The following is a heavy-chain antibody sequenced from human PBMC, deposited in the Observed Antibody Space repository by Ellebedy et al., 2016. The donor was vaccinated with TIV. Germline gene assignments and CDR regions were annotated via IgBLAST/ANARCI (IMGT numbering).Heavy chain of an antibody. J-gene: IGHJ6*02. CDR3: ARERTTVGVEGLDV. CDR2: ISYNGLIR. D-gene: IGHD4-11*01. CDR1: GFTFRDYG. Sequence: GGSLRLXXAASGFTFRDYGMQWVRQVPGKGLEWVAVISYNGLIRHYAESIKGRFTISRQNAKNSLYLQMNSLRAEDTAVYYCARERTTVGVEGLDVWGQGTTVTVSS. V-gene: IGHV3-30*03.